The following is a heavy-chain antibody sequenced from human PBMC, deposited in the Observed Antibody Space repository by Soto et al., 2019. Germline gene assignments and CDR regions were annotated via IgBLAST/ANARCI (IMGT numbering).Heavy chain of an antibody. CDR3: ARAKEKYYDFWSGYYY. Sequence: PSETLSLTYTVSGGSISSSSYYWGWIRQPPGKGLEWIGSIYYSGSTYYNPSLKSRVTISVDTSKNQFSLKLSSVTAADTAVYYCARAKEKYYDFWSGYYYWGQGTLVTVSS. V-gene: IGHV4-39*01. CDR2: IYYSGST. D-gene: IGHD3-3*01. J-gene: IGHJ4*02. CDR1: GGSISSSSYY.